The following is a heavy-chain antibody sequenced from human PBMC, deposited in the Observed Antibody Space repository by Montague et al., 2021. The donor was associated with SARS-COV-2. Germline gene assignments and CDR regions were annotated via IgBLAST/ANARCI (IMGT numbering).Heavy chain of an antibody. V-gene: IGHV4-59*01. CDR1: GGSISSYY. CDR2: IYYIWST. J-gene: IGHJ6*02. Sequence: SETLSLTCTVSGGSISSYYWSWIRQPPGKGLEWIGYIYYIWSTNYNPSLTSRVTISVDTSKNQFSLTLSFVTAAGTAVYYCARGVLMDVWGQGTTVTVSS. CDR3: ARGVLMDV.